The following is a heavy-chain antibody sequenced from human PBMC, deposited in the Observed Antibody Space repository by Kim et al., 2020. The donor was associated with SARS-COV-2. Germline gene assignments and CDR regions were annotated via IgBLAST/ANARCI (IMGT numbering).Heavy chain of an antibody. CDR3: ARSQNGVVHGFDY. J-gene: IGHJ4*02. Sequence: YADSVKGRFTISRDNAKNSLYLQMNSLRAEDTAVYYCARSQNGVVHGFDYWGQGTLVTVSS. V-gene: IGHV3-11*01. D-gene: IGHD3-3*01.